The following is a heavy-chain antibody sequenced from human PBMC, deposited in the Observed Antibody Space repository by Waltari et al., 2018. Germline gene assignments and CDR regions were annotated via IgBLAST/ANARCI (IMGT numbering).Heavy chain of an antibody. CDR2: ISYSGST. Sequence: QVQLQESGPGLVKPSETLYLTCTDSGGSITSNYWTWIRQPPGKGLEWIGYISYSGSTNYDPSLKSRVTMSVDTSKNQFSLKLSSVTAADTAVYYCARHKAGTTADHWGQGTLVTVSS. D-gene: IGHD1-7*01. CDR1: GGSITSNY. V-gene: IGHV4-59*08. J-gene: IGHJ4*02. CDR3: ARHKAGTTADH.